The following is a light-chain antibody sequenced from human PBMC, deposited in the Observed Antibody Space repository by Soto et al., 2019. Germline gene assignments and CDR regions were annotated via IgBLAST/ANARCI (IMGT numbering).Light chain of an antibody. V-gene: IGLV2-14*03. J-gene: IGLJ2*01. CDR1: SSDVGGYNY. CDR2: EVS. CDR3: SSYVSSSTSRV. Sequence: QSVLTQPASVSGSPGQSITISCTGTSSDVGGYNYVSWYQQHPGKAPKLMIYEVSNRPSGISNRFSGSKSGNTASLTISGLQAEDDADYYCSSYVSSSTSRVFGGGTKVTVL.